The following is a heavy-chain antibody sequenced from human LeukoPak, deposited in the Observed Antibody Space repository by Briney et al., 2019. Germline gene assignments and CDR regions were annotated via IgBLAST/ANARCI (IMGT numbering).Heavy chain of an antibody. J-gene: IGHJ3*02. D-gene: IGHD3-22*01. CDR1: GFTFSSYG. V-gene: IGHV3-30*02. CDR2: IRYDGSNK. CDR3: AVPEHDRSGYYLGIAGAFDI. Sequence: GGSLRLSCAASGFTFSSYGMHWVRQAPGKGLEWVAFIRYDGSNKYYADSVKGRFTISRDNSKNTLYLQMNSLRAEDTAVYYCAVPEHDRSGYYLGIAGAFDIWGQGTMVTVSS.